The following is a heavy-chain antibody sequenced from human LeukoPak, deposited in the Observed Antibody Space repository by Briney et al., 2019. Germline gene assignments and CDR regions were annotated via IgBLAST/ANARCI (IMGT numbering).Heavy chain of an antibody. CDR1: GFTFSSSA. CDR3: STTYYYDSSEGY. V-gene: IGHV3-23*01. J-gene: IGHJ4*02. Sequence: GGSLRLSCAASGFTFSSSAMSWVRQAPGKGLEWVSAISNNGGYTYYADSVQGRFTISRDDSKNTLYLQMNSLKTEDTAVYYCSTTYYYDSSEGYWGQGTLVTVSS. D-gene: IGHD3-22*01. CDR2: ISNNGGYT.